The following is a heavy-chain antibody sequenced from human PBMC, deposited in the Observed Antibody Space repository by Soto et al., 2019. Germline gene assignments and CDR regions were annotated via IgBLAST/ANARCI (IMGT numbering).Heavy chain of an antibody. V-gene: IGHV3-30*18. J-gene: IGHJ6*02. D-gene: IGHD3-10*02. Sequence: GGSLRLSCAASGFTFNTYGMHWVRQAPGKGLEWVAVISYDGSNKYYADSVKGRFTISRDNPKNTLYLQMNSLRGEDTAVYFCAKESPMSRDALDVWGRGTTVTVSS. CDR1: GFTFNTYG. CDR2: ISYDGSNK. CDR3: AKESPMSRDALDV.